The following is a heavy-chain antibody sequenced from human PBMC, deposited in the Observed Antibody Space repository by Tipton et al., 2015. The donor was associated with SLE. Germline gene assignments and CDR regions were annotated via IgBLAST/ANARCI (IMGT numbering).Heavy chain of an antibody. CDR2: INHSGST. CDR1: GWSFSGYY. Sequence: TLSLTCAVYGWSFSGYYWSWIRQPPGKGLEWIGEINHSGSTNYNPSLKSRVTISVDTSKNQFSLKLSSVTAADTAVYYCARDSVGYCSSTSCSDYGGIDYWGQGTLVTVSS. J-gene: IGHJ4*02. D-gene: IGHD2-2*01. V-gene: IGHV4-34*01. CDR3: ARDSVGYCSSTSCSDYGGIDY.